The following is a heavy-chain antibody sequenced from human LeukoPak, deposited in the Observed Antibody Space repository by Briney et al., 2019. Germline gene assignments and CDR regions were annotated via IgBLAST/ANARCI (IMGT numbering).Heavy chain of an antibody. J-gene: IGHJ4*02. CDR1: GFTVSSNY. CDR2: IYSGGST. D-gene: IGHD2-2*01. V-gene: IGHV3-53*01. CDR3: ARGRGYQGLDY. Sequence: PGGSLRLSCAASGFTVSSNYMTWVRQAPGKGLEWVSVIYSGGSTHYADSVKGRFTISRDNSKNTLYLQMNSLRVEDTAVYYCARGRGYQGLDYWGQGTLVTVSS.